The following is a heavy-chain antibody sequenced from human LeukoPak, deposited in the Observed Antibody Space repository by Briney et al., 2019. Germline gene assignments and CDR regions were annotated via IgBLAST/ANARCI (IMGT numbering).Heavy chain of an antibody. CDR1: GFPFSDYW. D-gene: IGHD3-16*01. J-gene: IGHJ4*02. Sequence: PGGSLRLSCEGSGFPFSDYWMSWVRQAPGKGLEWVSIIYSGGGTYYADSVKGRFTISRDNSKNTLFLQMNSLRAEDTAVYYCAKGGLRGTYYFDYWGQGTLVTVSS. CDR3: AKGGLRGTYYFDY. V-gene: IGHV3-66*02. CDR2: IYSGGGT.